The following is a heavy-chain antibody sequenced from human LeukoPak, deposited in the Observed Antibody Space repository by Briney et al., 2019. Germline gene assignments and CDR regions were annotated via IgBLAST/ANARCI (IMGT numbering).Heavy chain of an antibody. CDR3: ARVRDFWPRWFDP. J-gene: IGHJ5*02. CDR1: RGFFSGYY. Sequence: SETLSLTCDISRGFFSGYYWGWIRQPPGKGLEWIGDINDSGTTNYNPSLKSRVTISVDTSKNQFSLKLSSVTAADTAVYYCARVRDFWPRWFDPWGQGTLVTVSS. CDR2: INDSGTT. V-gene: IGHV4-34*01. D-gene: IGHD3-3*01.